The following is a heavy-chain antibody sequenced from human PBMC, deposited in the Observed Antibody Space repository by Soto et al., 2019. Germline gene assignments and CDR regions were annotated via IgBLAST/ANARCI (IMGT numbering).Heavy chain of an antibody. D-gene: IGHD5-12*01. V-gene: IGHV3-33*01. CDR1: GFTFSTYG. CDR2: IWHDGSNQ. CDR3: ARGRTDTSFAT. Sequence: QVQLVESGGGVVQTGRSLRLSCAASGFTFSTYGMHWVRQAPGKGLEWVAVIWHDGSNQYYVDSGKGRFIISRDNSKNTLYLQLNSVRADDAAIYYCARGRTDTSFATWGQGTLVTVSS. J-gene: IGHJ1*01.